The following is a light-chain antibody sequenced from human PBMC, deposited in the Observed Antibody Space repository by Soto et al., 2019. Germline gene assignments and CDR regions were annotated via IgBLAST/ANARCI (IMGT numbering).Light chain of an antibody. J-gene: IGKJ1*01. Sequence: VGLTQSPATLSLSPGERATLSFRTSLSVSVYLDWYQQKPGQAPRLLISDASNRATGIPARFSGSGSGTDFTLTISNLEPEDFAVYYCQQRSDWPWTFGQGTKVDI. CDR3: QQRSDWPWT. CDR2: DAS. V-gene: IGKV3-11*01. CDR1: LSVSVY.